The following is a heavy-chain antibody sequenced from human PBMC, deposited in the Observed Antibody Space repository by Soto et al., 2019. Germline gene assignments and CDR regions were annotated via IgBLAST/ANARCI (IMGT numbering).Heavy chain of an antibody. J-gene: IGHJ4*02. CDR3: ARDRVRGSYVVLEY. CDR1: GGSISSSNW. D-gene: IGHD1-26*01. CDR2: IYHSGST. Sequence: SETLSLTCAFSGGSISSSNWWRWVRQPPGKGLEWIGEIYHSGSTNYNPSLKSRVTISVDKSKNQFSLKLSYVTAADTAVYYWARDRVRGSYVVLEYWGQGTLVSVSS. V-gene: IGHV4-4*02.